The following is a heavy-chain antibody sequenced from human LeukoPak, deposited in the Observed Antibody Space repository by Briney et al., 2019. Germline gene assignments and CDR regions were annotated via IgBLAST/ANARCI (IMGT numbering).Heavy chain of an antibody. CDR1: GFTFSSYE. Sequence: GGSLRLSCAASGFTFSSYEMNWVRQAPGKGLEWVSYISSSGSTIYYADSVKGRFTISRDNAKNSLYLQMNSLRAEDTAVYYCARDVVRGVIAYWGQGTLVTVSS. D-gene: IGHD3-10*01. J-gene: IGHJ4*02. CDR3: ARDVVRGVIAY. CDR2: ISSSGSTI. V-gene: IGHV3-48*03.